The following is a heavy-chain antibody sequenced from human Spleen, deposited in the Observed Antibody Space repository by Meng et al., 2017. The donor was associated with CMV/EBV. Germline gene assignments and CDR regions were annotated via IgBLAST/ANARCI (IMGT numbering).Heavy chain of an antibody. Sequence: FTTYWIGWVRQMPGKGLEWMGIIQPGDSETTYSPSFQGQVTISVDKSINTVYLQWNSLKASDTAIYYCARHGGGYCRTTSCYLFDPWGQGTLVTVSS. CDR2: IQPGDSET. V-gene: IGHV5-51*01. CDR1: FTTYW. J-gene: IGHJ5*02. CDR3: ARHGGGYCRTTSCYLFDP. D-gene: IGHD2-2*01.